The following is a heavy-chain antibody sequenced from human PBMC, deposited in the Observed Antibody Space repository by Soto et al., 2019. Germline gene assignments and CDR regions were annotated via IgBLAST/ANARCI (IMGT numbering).Heavy chain of an antibody. V-gene: IGHV3-23*01. CDR1: GFTFSSYA. J-gene: IGHJ6*03. CDR2: ISGSGGST. Sequence: GGSLRLSCAASGFTFSSYAMSWVRQAPGRGLEWVSAISGSGGSTYYADSVKGRFTISRDNSKNTLYLQMNSLRAEDTAVYYCAKRLKGRVPAAMAGRYYYYYMDVWGKGTTVTVSS. D-gene: IGHD2-2*01. CDR3: AKRLKGRVPAAMAGRYYYYYMDV.